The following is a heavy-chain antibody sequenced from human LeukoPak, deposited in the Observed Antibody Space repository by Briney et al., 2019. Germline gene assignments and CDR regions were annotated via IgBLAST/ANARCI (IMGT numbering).Heavy chain of an antibody. J-gene: IGHJ6*02. D-gene: IGHD3-22*01. CDR2: ISAGGDST. CDR3: AKVAYYYDSSGALQGMDV. CDR1: GFTFSSYA. Sequence: PEGSLRLSCAASGFTFSSYAMSWVRQAPGKGLEWVSAISAGGDSTYYADSVKGRFTISRDNSKNTLNLQLNSLRAEDTAVYYCAKVAYYYDSSGALQGMDVWGQGTTVTVSS. V-gene: IGHV3-23*01.